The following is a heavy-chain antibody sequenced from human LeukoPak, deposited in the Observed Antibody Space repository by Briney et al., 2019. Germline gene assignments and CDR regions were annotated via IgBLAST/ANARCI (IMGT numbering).Heavy chain of an antibody. Sequence: GGSLRLSCAASGFTFSSYEMNWVRRAPGKGLEWVAFIRYDGSNKYYADSVKGRFTISRDNSKNTLYLQMNSLRAEDTAVYYCAKEVYDSSGYWGPGAFDIWGQGTMVTVSS. D-gene: IGHD3-22*01. J-gene: IGHJ3*02. V-gene: IGHV3-30*02. CDR3: AKEVYDSSGYWGPGAFDI. CDR1: GFTFSSYE. CDR2: IRYDGSNK.